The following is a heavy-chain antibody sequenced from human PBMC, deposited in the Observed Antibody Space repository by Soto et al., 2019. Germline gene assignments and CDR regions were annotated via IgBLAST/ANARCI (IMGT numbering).Heavy chain of an antibody. Sequence: SVKVSCKASGGTFSSYAISWVRQAPGQGLEWMGGIIPIFGTANYAQKFQGRVTITADESTSTAYMELSSLRSEDTAVYYCASPDDSSGYYPPYYYGMDVWGQGTTVTVSS. CDR2: IIPIFGTA. D-gene: IGHD3-22*01. CDR3: ASPDDSSGYYPPYYYGMDV. J-gene: IGHJ6*02. V-gene: IGHV1-69*13. CDR1: GGTFSSYA.